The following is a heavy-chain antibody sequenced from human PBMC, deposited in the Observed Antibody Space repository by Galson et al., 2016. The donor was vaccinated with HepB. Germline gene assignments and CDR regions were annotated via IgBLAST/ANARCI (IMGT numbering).Heavy chain of an antibody. V-gene: IGHV4-4*02. CDR2: VYHKGET. J-gene: IGHJ5*01. CDR1: GSSIISTNW. CDR3: ALQLGGNNWFDS. Sequence: SETLSLTCAVSGSSIISTNWWTWVRQPPQRGLEWIGEVYHKGETSYNPSLKILVTISVDTSKNQFSLNLDSVTAADTAIYYCALQLGGNNWFDSWGPGTLVAVSS. D-gene: IGHD3-16*01.